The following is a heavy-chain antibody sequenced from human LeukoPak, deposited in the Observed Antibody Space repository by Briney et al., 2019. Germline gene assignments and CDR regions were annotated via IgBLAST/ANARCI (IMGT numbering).Heavy chain of an antibody. Sequence: ASVKVSCKASGYTFTGYYMHWVRQAPGQGLEWMGWINPNSGGTNYAQKFQGRVTMTRDMSTSTVYMELSSLRSEDTAVYYCARGPGEPDQYYYYYYMDVWGKGTTVTVSS. J-gene: IGHJ6*03. D-gene: IGHD4-17*01. CDR1: GYTFTGYY. CDR2: INPNSGGT. V-gene: IGHV1-2*02. CDR3: ARGPGEPDQYYYYYYMDV.